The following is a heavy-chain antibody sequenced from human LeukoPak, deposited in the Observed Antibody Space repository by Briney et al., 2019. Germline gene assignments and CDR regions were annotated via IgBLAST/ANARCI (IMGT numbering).Heavy chain of an antibody. CDR2: ISYDGNNK. J-gene: IGHJ3*01. D-gene: IGHD2-21*01. CDR3: TMSDCGGECQNLDGIDV. CDR1: GFPFSSYG. V-gene: IGHV3-33*05. Sequence: GGSLRLSCAASGFPFSSYGTHWVRQAPGKGLEWVAFISYDGNNKYFVDSVKGRFTISRDKSKSTMDLQMNSLQVEDTAIYFCTMSDCGGECQNLDGIDVWGQGTMVIVSS.